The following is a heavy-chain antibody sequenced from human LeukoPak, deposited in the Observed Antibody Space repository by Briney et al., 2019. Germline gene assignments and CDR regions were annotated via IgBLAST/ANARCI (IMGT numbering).Heavy chain of an antibody. V-gene: IGHV4-59*01. CDR1: GGSISSYY. D-gene: IGHD1-26*01. Sequence: SETLSLTCTVSGGSISSYYWSWIRQPPGKGLEWIGYIYYSGSTNYNPSLKSRVTISVDTSKNQFSLKLSSVTAADTAVYYCARDPPVGARPLDYWGQGTLITVSS. J-gene: IGHJ4*02. CDR2: IYYSGST. CDR3: ARDPPVGARPLDY.